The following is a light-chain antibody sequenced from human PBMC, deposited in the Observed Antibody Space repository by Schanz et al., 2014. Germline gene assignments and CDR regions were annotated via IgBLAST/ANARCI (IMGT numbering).Light chain of an antibody. Sequence: EIVMTQSPATLSVSPGERATLSCRASQSVSDNLAWYQQKPGQAPRVLIYGASIRASGIPDRFSGSGSGTDFTLTITRLEPEDFAVYYCQQYGTSPFTFGPGTKVDIK. CDR1: QSVSDN. J-gene: IGKJ3*01. CDR2: GAS. CDR3: QQYGTSPFT. V-gene: IGKV3-20*01.